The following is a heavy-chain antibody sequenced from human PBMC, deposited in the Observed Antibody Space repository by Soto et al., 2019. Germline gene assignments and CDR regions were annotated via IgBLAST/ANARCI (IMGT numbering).Heavy chain of an antibody. CDR3: ARDLFGYDY. D-gene: IGHD6-25*01. CDR2: IGDTGGDR. CDR1: GFTFSSLA. V-gene: IGHV3-64*07. Sequence: EVQLVESGGGLVQPGGSLRLSCTASGFTFSSLAMHWVRQAPGKRLELVSTIGDTGGDRYYADSVKGRFTISRDNSKNTLYLHMGSRTTEDMAVYYCARDLFGYDYWGQGTLVIVSA. J-gene: IGHJ4*02.